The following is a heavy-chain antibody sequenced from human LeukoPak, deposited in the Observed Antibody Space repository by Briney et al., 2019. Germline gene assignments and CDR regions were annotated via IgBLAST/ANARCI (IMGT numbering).Heavy chain of an antibody. CDR3: PRSKIAAAGKFAY. CDR1: GGTLSSSA. J-gene: IGHJ4*02. V-gene: IGHV1-69*13. Sequence: ASVKVSCKPSGGTLSSSAVNWVRHAPGQGLEWMGGIIPIFGTATYAQKFQGTVTITADESTSTAYMELSSLRSEDTAVYYCPRSKIAAAGKFAYWGQGSLVTVSS. CDR2: IIPIFGTA. D-gene: IGHD6-13*01.